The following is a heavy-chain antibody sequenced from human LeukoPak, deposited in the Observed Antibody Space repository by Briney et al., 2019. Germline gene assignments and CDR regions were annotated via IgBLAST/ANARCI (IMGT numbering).Heavy chain of an antibody. CDR3: AREDSGYDPGFDP. V-gene: IGHV1-2*02. Sequence: EASVTVSFKASGYTFTGYYMHWVRQAPGQGLEWMGWINPNSGGTNYVQKFQGSVTMNRDTSISTAYMEQSRLRSDDTAVYYCAREDSGYDPGFDPWGQGTLVSVSS. D-gene: IGHD5-12*01. CDR2: INPNSGGT. J-gene: IGHJ5*02. CDR1: GYTFTGYY.